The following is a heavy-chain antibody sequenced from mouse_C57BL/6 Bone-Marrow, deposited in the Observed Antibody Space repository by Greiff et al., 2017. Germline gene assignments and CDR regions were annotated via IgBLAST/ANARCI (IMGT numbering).Heavy chain of an antibody. Sequence: QVQLQQPGAELVKPGASVKLSCKASGYTFTSYWMHWVKQRPGQGLEWIGMIHPNSGSTNYNEKFKSKATLTVDKSSSTAYMQLSSRTSEDSAVYYCAREGYTLFDYWGQGTTLTVSS. D-gene: IGHD2-2*01. CDR2: IHPNSGST. CDR1: GYTFTSYW. V-gene: IGHV1-64*01. CDR3: AREGYTLFDY. J-gene: IGHJ2*01.